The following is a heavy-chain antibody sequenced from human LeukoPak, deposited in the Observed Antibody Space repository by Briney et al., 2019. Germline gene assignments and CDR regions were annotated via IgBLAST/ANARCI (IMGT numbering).Heavy chain of an antibody. CDR1: GFTFSSYW. J-gene: IGHJ4*02. CDR2: IKQDGSEK. CDR3: ARYYDFWSGYYYHY. V-gene: IGHV3-7*01. Sequence: GGSLRLSCAASGFTFSSYWMSWVRQAPGKGLEWVANIKQDGSEKYYVDSVKGRFTISRDNAKNSLYLQMNSLRAEDTAVYYCARYYDFWSGYYYHYWGQGTLVTVSS. D-gene: IGHD3-3*01.